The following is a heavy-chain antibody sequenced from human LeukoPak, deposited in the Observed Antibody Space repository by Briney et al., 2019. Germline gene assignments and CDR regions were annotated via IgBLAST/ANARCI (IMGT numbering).Heavy chain of an antibody. J-gene: IGHJ4*02. CDR2: IHYTGAT. CDR1: GGSISGYY. CDR3: ARAPACGGDWCTFFDY. V-gene: IGHV4-34*01. D-gene: IGHD2-21*02. Sequence: SETLSLTCAVYGGSISGYYWSWIRQPPGKGLEWVGEIHYTGATSYNPPLKSRATISIETSKNQVSLKLSSVTPADTAVYYCARAPACGGDWCTFFDYWGQGTLVTVSS.